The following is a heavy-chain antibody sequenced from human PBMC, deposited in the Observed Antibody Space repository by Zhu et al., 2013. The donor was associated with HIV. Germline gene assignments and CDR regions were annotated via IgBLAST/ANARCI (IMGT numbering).Heavy chain of an antibody. V-gene: IGHV1-69*01. Sequence: QVQLVQSGAEVKKPGSSVKVSCKASGGTFSSYAISWVRQAPGQGLEWMGGIIPIFGTANYAQKFQGRVTITADESTSTAYMELSSLRSEDTAVYYCARVLRGHEDIVVVPAARFYYYYGMDVWAKGPRSPSP. D-gene: IGHD2-2*01. CDR2: IIPIFGTA. J-gene: IGHJ6*02. CDR3: ARVLRGHEDIVVVPAARFYYYYGMDV. CDR1: GGTFSSYA.